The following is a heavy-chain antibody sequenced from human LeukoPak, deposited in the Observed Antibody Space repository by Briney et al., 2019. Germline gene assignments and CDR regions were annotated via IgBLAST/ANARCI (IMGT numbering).Heavy chain of an antibody. CDR3: AIRTLSATFDY. CDR1: GVSFSNFA. V-gene: IGHV3-23*01. CDR2: ISATGGDT. D-gene: IGHD2-2*01. J-gene: IGHJ4*02. Sequence: GGSLRVSCAASGVSFSNFAMSWVRQGPGQGLEWVSAISATGGDTYYADSVKGRFTISRDNPKHTLYLQMSSLTAEDTAIYYCAIRTLSATFDYWGEGTLVTVSS.